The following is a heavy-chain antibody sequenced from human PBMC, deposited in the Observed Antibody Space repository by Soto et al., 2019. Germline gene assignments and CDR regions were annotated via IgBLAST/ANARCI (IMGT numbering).Heavy chain of an antibody. CDR1: GFTFNTFA. D-gene: IGHD6-19*01. CDR3: ATGSSSVWEPIDY. J-gene: IGHJ4*02. CDR2: ISGGALT. Sequence: EVQLLESGGGLVQPGGSLRLSCAASGFTFNTFAMSWVRQTPGKGLEWVSGISGGALTYYADSVKGRFTFSRDNSKNMLYLQMNSRRAEDTAGYYCATGSSSVWEPIDYWGRGTLVTVSS. V-gene: IGHV3-23*01.